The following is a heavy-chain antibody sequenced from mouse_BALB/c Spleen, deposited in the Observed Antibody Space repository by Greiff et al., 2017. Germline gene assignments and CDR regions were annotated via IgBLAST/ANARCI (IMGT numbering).Heavy chain of an antibody. CDR3: ARDYLGNYRYDWFAY. D-gene: IGHD2-14*01. CDR1: GFTFSSYA. V-gene: IGHV5-6-5*01. Sequence: EVKLVESGGGLVKPGGSLKLSCAASGFTFSSYAMSWVRQTPEKRLEWVASISSGGSTYYPDSVKGRFTISRDNARNILYLQMSSMRSEDTAMYYCARDYLGNYRYDWFAYWGQGTLVTVSA. CDR2: ISSGGST. J-gene: IGHJ3*01.